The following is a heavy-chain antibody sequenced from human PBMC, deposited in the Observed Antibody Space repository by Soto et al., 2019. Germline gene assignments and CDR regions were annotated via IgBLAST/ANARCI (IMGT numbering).Heavy chain of an antibody. CDR1: GDSVSSNDAA. J-gene: IGHJ4*02. V-gene: IGHV6-1*01. D-gene: IGHD3-22*01. CDR2: TYYRSKWYN. Sequence: SQTLSLTCAISGDSVSSNDAAWEWIRQSPTRGLEWLGRTYYRSKWYNEYTVSLRSRIIINADASRNQFSLHLSSVTPEDTAVYYCARMSDNTFDFWGPGILVTVSS. CDR3: ARMSDNTFDF.